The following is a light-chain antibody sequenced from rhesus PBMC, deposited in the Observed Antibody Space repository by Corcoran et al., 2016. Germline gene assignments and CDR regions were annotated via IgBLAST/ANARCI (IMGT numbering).Light chain of an antibody. CDR2: DAS. J-gene: IGKJ4*01. CDR3: LQHNSYPLT. CDR1: QGISKD. Sequence: DIQMTQSPSSLSASVGDTVTITCQASQGISKDLAWDQQKPGKAPKLLINDASTLQSGGPSRFSGRGSWTDFTLTIRSLQPEAFATYYCLQHNSYPLTFGGWTKVTLK. V-gene: IGKV1-33*02.